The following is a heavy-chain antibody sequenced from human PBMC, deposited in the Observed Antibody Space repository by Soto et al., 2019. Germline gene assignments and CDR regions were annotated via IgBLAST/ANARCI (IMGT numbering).Heavy chain of an antibody. CDR2: IYYSGTT. Sequence: SETLSLTCTVSGGSISSGDYYWSWIRQHPGKGLEWIGYIYYSGTTYYNPSLKSRVTISVDTSKNQFSLILSSVTATDTAIYYCAKTGGSSWEGDWFDPWGQGTLLTVSS. CDR3: AKTGGSSWEGDWFDP. CDR1: GGSISSGDYY. D-gene: IGHD6-13*01. J-gene: IGHJ5*02. V-gene: IGHV4-31*03.